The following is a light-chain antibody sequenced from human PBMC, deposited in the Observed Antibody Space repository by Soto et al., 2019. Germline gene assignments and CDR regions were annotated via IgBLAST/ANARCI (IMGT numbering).Light chain of an antibody. Sequence: DIQMTQSPSTLSASVGDRDTITCRASQSISTWLAWYQQKPGKAPKLLIYKASSLEGGVPSRFSGSGSGTEFTLTISSLQPDDFATYYCQQYLNRWTFGQGTKVQIK. CDR3: QQYLNRWT. CDR2: KAS. CDR1: QSISTW. J-gene: IGKJ1*01. V-gene: IGKV1-5*03.